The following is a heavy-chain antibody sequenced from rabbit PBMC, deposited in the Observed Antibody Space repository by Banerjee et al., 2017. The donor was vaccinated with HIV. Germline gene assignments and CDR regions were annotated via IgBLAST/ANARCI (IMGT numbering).Heavy chain of an antibody. CDR3: ARDLAGVIGWNFGL. CDR1: GFDFSSNA. J-gene: IGHJ6*01. D-gene: IGHD4-1*01. V-gene: IGHV1S40*01. CDR2: IDTNTGKT. Sequence: QSLVESGGDLVKPGASLTLTCTASGFDFSSNAMCWVRQAPGKGLEWIGFIDTNTGKTFYASWAKGRFTISKTSPTTVTLQMTSLTAADTATYFCARDLAGVIGWNFGLWGPGTLVTVS.